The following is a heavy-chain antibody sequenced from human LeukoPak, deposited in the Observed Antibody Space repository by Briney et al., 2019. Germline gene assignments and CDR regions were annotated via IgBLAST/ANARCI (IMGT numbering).Heavy chain of an antibody. V-gene: IGHV3-23*01. CDR1: GFTFSNYA. Sequence: GGSLRLSCAASGFTFSNYAMSWVRQAPGKGLEWVSTISDSGGSTYYADSVKGRFTISRDNAKNSLYLQMNSLRAEDTAVYYCAREKYCSSTSCYASYYYYGMDVWGQGTTVTVSS. CDR2: ISDSGGST. J-gene: IGHJ6*02. CDR3: AREKYCSSTSCYASYYYYGMDV. D-gene: IGHD2-2*01.